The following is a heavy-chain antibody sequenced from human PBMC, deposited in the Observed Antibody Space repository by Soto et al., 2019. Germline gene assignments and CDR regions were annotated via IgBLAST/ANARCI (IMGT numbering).Heavy chain of an antibody. CDR1: GGSIGTYY. D-gene: IGHD1-26*01. J-gene: IGHJ4*02. Sequence: SETLSLTCTVSGGSIGTYYWSWIRQPPGKGLEWIGYIYYRGNTDYNPSLKSRVTISLDTPKNQFSLKLSSVTAADTAAYYCARRYGGNFEFWGQGTLVTVSS. CDR2: IYYRGNT. V-gene: IGHV4-59*01. CDR3: ARRYGGNFEF.